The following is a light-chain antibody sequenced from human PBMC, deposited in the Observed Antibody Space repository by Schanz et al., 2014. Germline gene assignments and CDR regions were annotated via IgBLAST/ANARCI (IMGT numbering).Light chain of an antibody. J-gene: IGLJ2*01. CDR2: DVT. CDR1: SSDVGGYNY. CDR3: SSFASGTTLVI. Sequence: QSALTQPRSVSGSPGQSVTISCTGTSSDVGGYNYVSWYQQHPGKAPKLMIYDVTNRPSGVSNRFSGSKSGNTASLTISGLQAEDEAGYYCSSFASGTTLVIFGGGTKLTVL. V-gene: IGLV2-14*01.